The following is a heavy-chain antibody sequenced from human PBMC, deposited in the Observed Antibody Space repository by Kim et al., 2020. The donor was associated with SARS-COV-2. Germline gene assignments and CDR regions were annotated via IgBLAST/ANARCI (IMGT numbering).Heavy chain of an antibody. CDR3: AKVERDSSSWTHFDY. Sequence: GGSLRRSCAASGLTSSSSAMSWARQAPGKGLEWVSVISGRGDTTYYADSVKGRFTISRDNSKNTLYLQMNSLRAEDTAVYYCAKVERDSSSWTHFDYWGQGTLVTVSS. J-gene: IGHJ4*02. D-gene: IGHD6-13*01. CDR1: GLTSSSSA. V-gene: IGHV3-23*01. CDR2: ISGRGDTT.